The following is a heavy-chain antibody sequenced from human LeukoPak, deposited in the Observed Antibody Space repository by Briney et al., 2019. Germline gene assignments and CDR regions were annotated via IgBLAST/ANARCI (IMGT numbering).Heavy chain of an antibody. CDR2: MNPNSGNA. J-gene: IGHJ3*02. CDR3: ARGILSYDAFDI. V-gene: IGHV1-8*02. CDR1: GYTFTGYY. D-gene: IGHD3-10*01. Sequence: ASVKVSCKASGYTFTGYYMHWVRQALGQGLEWMGWMNPNSGNAGYAQKFQGRVTMTRDTSITTAYMELSSLRSEDTAVYYCARGILSYDAFDIWGQGTMVTVSS.